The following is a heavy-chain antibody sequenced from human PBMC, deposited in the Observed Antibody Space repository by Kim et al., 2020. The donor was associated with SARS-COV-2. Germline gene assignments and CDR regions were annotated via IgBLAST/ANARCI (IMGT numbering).Heavy chain of an antibody. Sequence: SETLSLTCTVSGGSISSYYWSWIRQPPGKGLEWIGYIYYSGSTNYNPSLKSRVTISVDTSKNQFSLKLSSVTAADTAVYYCARVYASRGDGYFFDYWGQGTLVTVSS. V-gene: IGHV4-59*01. CDR2: IYYSGST. D-gene: IGHD5-12*01. CDR3: ARVYASRGDGYFFDY. J-gene: IGHJ4*02. CDR1: GGSISSYY.